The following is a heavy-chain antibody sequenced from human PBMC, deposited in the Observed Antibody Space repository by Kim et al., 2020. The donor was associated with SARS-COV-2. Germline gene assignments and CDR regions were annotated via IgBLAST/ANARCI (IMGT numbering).Heavy chain of an antibody. J-gene: IGHJ5*02. V-gene: IGHV3-30-3*01. CDR2: ISSDGSNK. D-gene: IGHD3-9*01. CDR3: ARSWAGYGILTGSPFDWLDP. Sequence: GGSLRLSCAASGFTFSSYAMHWVRQAPGKGLEWVAVISSDGSNKYYADSVKGRFTISRDNSKNTLYLQMNSLRAEDTAVYYCARSWAGYGILTGSPFDWLDPWGQGTLVTVSS. CDR1: GFTFSSYA.